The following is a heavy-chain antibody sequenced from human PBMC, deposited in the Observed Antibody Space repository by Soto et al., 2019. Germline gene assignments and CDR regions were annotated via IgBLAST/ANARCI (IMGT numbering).Heavy chain of an antibody. V-gene: IGHV2-5*02. D-gene: IGHD4-17*01. Sequence: QITLKESGPPLVRPAQTLTLTCAFSGFSLTTTSMGVAWIRQPPGKALEWLALIYWDDDQRYSPSLKDRLTISKDTSRSRVFLTISNMTPEDTGTYFCAPAGDYDLLSFDHWGPGTLVTVSS. J-gene: IGHJ4*02. CDR2: IYWDDDQ. CDR1: GFSLTTTSMG. CDR3: APAGDYDLLSFDH.